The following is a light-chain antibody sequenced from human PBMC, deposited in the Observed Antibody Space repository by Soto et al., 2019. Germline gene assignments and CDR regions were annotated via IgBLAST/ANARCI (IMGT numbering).Light chain of an antibody. Sequence: EIVLTQSPATLSLSPGERATLSCRASQSVSSYLAWYQQKPGQAPRLLIYDASNTATGIPDRFSGSGSGPDFTLTISSLEPEDFAVYYCQQRSNWPLTFGGGTKVEIK. CDR3: QQRSNWPLT. CDR1: QSVSSY. V-gene: IGKV3-11*01. CDR2: DAS. J-gene: IGKJ4*01.